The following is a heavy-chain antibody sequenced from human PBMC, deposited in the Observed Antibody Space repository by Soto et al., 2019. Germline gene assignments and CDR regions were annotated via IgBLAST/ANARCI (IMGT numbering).Heavy chain of an antibody. J-gene: IGHJ6*02. D-gene: IGHD2-15*01. CDR3: AKGGVAATPETYYYYGMDV. CDR2: INWNGGST. CDR1: GFTFDDYG. Sequence: PGGSLRLSCAASGFTFDDYGMSWVRQAPGKGLEWVSGINWNGGSTGYADSVKGRFTISRDNAKNSLYLQMNSLRAEDTAVYYCAKGGVAATPETYYYYGMDVWGQGTTVTVSS. V-gene: IGHV3-20*04.